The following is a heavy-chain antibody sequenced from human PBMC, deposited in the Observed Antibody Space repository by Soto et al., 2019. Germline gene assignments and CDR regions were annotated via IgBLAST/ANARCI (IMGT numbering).Heavy chain of an antibody. J-gene: IGHJ4*02. D-gene: IGHD5-12*01. CDR3: GRGRSGQIVVFY. Sequence: ASVKVSCKASGYTFTGHYIHCVRQAPEQGPEWMGEIGPESGATRFAQKFQGRVTMTRDMSITTVYMELNNLSPDDTAVYYCGRGRSGQIVVFYWGQGTPVTVSS. CDR1: GYTFTGHY. CDR2: IGPESGAT. V-gene: IGHV1-2*02.